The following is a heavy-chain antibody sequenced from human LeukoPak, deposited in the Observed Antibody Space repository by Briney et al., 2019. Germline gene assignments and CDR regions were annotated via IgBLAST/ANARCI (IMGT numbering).Heavy chain of an antibody. CDR1: GFTFSRYA. Sequence: GGSLRLSCAASGFTFSRYAMSWVRQAPGKGLEWVSAVIASGAATYYADSVKGRFTIPRDNSKKTMSLQMDSLRAEDTAVYYCAKGDSGDYAFDYWGRGILVTVSS. CDR2: VIASGAAT. D-gene: IGHD4-17*01. V-gene: IGHV3-23*01. CDR3: AKGDSGDYAFDY. J-gene: IGHJ4*02.